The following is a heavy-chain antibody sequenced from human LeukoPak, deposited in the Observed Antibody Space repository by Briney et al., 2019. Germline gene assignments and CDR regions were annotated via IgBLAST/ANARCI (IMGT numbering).Heavy chain of an antibody. D-gene: IGHD6-19*01. V-gene: IGHV3-23*01. CDR2: MCGSGGST. CDR3: AKDHPRIAVADDAFDI. Sequence: GGSLRLSCAASGFTFSSYAMSWVRQAPGKGLEWVSAMCGSGGSTYYADSVKGRFTISRDNSKNTLYLQMNSLRAEDTAVYYCAKDHPRIAVADDAFDIWGQGTMVTVSS. J-gene: IGHJ3*02. CDR1: GFTFSSYA.